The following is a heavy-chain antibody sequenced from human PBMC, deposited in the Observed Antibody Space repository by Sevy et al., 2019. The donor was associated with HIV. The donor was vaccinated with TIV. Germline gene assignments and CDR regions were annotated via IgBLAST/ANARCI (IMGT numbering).Heavy chain of an antibody. CDR2: IKQDGSLK. CDR3: VRAIAADGSF. V-gene: IGHV3-7*01. Sequence: GGSLRLSCAASGFSLSTYRMSWVRQAPGKGLEWVANIKQDGSLKYYVDSVKGRFTISRDNARNFLYLQMNSLRAEDTALYYCVRAIAADGSFWGQGTLVTVSS. J-gene: IGHJ1*01. D-gene: IGHD6-13*01. CDR1: GFSLSTYR.